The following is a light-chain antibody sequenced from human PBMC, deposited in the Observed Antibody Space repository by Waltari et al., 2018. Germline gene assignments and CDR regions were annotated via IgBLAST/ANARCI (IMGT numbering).Light chain of an antibody. V-gene: IGLV2-11*01. Sequence: QSALTQPRPVSGSPGQSVTIPCTGTSNDVGGYNYVSWYQQHPGKAPKLMIYDVSKRPSGVPDRFSASKSGNTASLTISGLQAEDEADYYCCSYAGSYTVVFGGGTKLTVL. J-gene: IGLJ2*01. CDR1: SNDVGGYNY. CDR3: CSYAGSYTVV. CDR2: DVS.